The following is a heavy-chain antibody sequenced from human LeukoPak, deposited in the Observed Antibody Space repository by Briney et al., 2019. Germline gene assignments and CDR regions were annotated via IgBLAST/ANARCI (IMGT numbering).Heavy chain of an antibody. CDR3: ATIADLLFYFDS. J-gene: IGHJ4*02. D-gene: IGHD3-16*02. CDR2: IYTGGNT. Sequence: PGGSLRLSCAASGFTVSSTYMSWVRQDPGEGLEWVSLIYTGGNTYYADSVKGRFTLSRDNSKNTVYLQMNSLRVEDTAIYYCATIADLLFYFDSWGQGTLVTVSS. CDR1: GFTVSSTY. V-gene: IGHV3-66*01.